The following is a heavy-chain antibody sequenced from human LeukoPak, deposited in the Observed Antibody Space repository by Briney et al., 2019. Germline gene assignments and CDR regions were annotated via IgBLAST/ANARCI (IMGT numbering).Heavy chain of an antibody. Sequence: GESLKISCKGSGYNFAGYWIGWVRQMPGKGLEWMGIIYPGDSDTRYSPSFQGQVTMSADRSISTAYLQWSSLKASDTAMHYCARLSVTTAIREYYFDYWGQGTLVTVSS. V-gene: IGHV5-51*01. D-gene: IGHD4-17*01. CDR1: GYNFAGYW. J-gene: IGHJ4*02. CDR2: IYPGDSDT. CDR3: ARLSVTTAIREYYFDY.